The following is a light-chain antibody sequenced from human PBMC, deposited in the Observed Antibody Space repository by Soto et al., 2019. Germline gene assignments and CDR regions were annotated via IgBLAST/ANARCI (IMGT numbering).Light chain of an antibody. J-gene: IGKJ4*01. V-gene: IGKV3-15*01. CDR2: GAS. CDR3: QQYNNWPLL. CDR1: QSVSNN. Sequence: EIVMTQSPATLSVSPGERATLSCRASQSVSNNLAWYQQKPGQAPRLLIYGASTRATGIPARFSGSGSGTECTLTISSLQSEDFAVYYCQQYNNWPLLFGGGTKVEIK.